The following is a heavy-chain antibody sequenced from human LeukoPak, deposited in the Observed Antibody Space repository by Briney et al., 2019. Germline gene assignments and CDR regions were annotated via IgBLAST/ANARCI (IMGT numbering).Heavy chain of an antibody. CDR1: GFTFSNYV. V-gene: IGHV3-64*02. CDR2: INNNGDNT. CDR3: ARVADSRDWYYFDY. D-gene: IGHD6-19*01. Sequence: GGSLRLSCAASGFTFSNYVVHWVRQAPEKGLEYVSAINNNGDNTYYTDSVKGRFTISRDNSKNTLYLQMGSLRAEDMAVYYCARVADSRDWYYFDYWGQGTLVTVST. J-gene: IGHJ4*02.